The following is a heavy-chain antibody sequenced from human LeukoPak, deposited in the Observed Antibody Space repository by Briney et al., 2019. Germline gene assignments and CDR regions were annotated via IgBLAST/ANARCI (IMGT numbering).Heavy chain of an antibody. CDR3: AKYYDSSGYRHLDY. Sequence: GGSLRLSCTASGFTFSSYAMSWVRQAPGKGLEWVSAISGSGGSTYYADSVKGRFTISRDNSKNTLYLQMNSLRAEDTAVYYCAKYYDSSGYRHLDYWGQGTLVTVSS. CDR2: ISGSGGST. J-gene: IGHJ4*02. CDR1: GFTFSSYA. D-gene: IGHD3-22*01. V-gene: IGHV3-23*01.